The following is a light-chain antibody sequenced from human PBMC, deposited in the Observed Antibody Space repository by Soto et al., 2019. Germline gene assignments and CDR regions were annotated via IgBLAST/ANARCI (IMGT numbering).Light chain of an antibody. CDR3: QQRSNWPPALT. CDR1: QSISSK. J-gene: IGKJ4*01. Sequence: EIVMTQSPATLSVSPGERATLSCRASQSISSKLAWFQEKPGQAPRLLFYGASTRATGVPARFSGSGSGTEFTLTISSLQSEDFAVYYCQQRSNWPPALTFGGGTKGDIK. CDR2: GAS. V-gene: IGKV3-15*01.